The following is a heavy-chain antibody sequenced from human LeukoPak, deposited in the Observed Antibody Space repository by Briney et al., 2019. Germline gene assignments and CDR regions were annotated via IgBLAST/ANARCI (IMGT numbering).Heavy chain of an antibody. CDR1: GFTLSSYG. CDR2: ISDDETSK. V-gene: IGHV3-30*18. Sequence: PGGSLRLSCAASGFTLSSYGIHWVRQAPGKGLDWVAIISDDETSKHYADSVKGRFIVSRDNSKNTVYLQMNSLRAEDTAVYYCAKVLLSYLDYWGQGTLVTVSS. CDR3: AKVLLSYLDY. J-gene: IGHJ4*02.